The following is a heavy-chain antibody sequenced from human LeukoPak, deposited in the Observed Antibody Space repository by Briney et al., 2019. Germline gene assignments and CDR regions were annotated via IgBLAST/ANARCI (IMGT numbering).Heavy chain of an antibody. CDR1: GFIFSTYG. V-gene: IGHV3-30*18. Sequence: GGSLRLSCAASGFIFSTYGMHWVRQAPGKGLEWVAVISHAGSNEFYADSVKGRFSISRDNSKNTQYLQMNSLRAEDTAVYYCAKSAHSSWYGALDYWGQGTLVTVSS. CDR2: ISHAGSNE. CDR3: AKSAHSSWYGALDY. D-gene: IGHD6-13*01. J-gene: IGHJ4*02.